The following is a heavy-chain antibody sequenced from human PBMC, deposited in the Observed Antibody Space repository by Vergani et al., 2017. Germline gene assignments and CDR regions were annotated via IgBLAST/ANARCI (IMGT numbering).Heavy chain of an antibody. J-gene: IGHJ4*02. CDR3: AKYGMTTVTTLGY. CDR1: GFTFSSYA. CDR2: ISGSGGSK. D-gene: IGHD4-17*01. Sequence: EVQLLESGGALVQPGGSLKLSCEASGFTFSSYAMSWVRQAPGKGLEWGSAISGSGGSKYYAASVKGRFTISRDNSKNTLYLQMNSLRAEDTAVYYCAKYGMTTVTTLGYWGQGTLVTVSS. V-gene: IGHV3-23*01.